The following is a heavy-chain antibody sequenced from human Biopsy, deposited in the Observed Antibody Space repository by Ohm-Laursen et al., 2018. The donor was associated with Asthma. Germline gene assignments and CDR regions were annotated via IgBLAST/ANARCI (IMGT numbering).Heavy chain of an antibody. CDR2: IKHDGSEK. CDR3: ARTFHFWSPYHAEHYQL. J-gene: IGHJ1*01. D-gene: IGHD3-3*01. CDR1: GFTFGDYC. Sequence: SLRLSCTAPGFTFGDYCMSWVRQVPGQGLEWVANIKHDGSEKNHVDSLKGRFTISGDNAKNLLFLQMNSLRAEDTAVYYCARTFHFWSPYHAEHYQLWGQGTLVTVSS. V-gene: IGHV3-7*01.